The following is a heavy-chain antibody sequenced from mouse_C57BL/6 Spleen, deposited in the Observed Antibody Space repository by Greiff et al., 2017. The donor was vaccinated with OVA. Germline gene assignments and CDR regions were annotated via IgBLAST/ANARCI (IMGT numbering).Heavy chain of an antibody. CDR3: TNGGNYGYFDY. J-gene: IGHJ2*01. CDR2: IDPENGDT. CDR1: GFNIKDDY. V-gene: IGHV14-4*01. D-gene: IGHD2-1*01. Sequence: VQLQQSGAELVRPGASVKLSCTASGFNIKDDYMHWVKQRPEQGLEWIGWIDPENGDTEYASKFQGKATITADTSSNTAYLQLSSLTSEDTAVYYCTNGGNYGYFDYWGQGTTLTVSS.